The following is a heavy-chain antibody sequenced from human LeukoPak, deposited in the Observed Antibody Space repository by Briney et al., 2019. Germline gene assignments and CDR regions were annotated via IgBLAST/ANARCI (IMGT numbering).Heavy chain of an antibody. J-gene: IGHJ3*02. CDR3: ARGGDYYGSGSYRAFDI. CDR2: IYSGGST. V-gene: IGHV3-53*01. CDR1: GFTFSSYS. D-gene: IGHD3-10*01. Sequence: GGSLRLSCAASGFTFSSYSMNWVRQAPGKGLEWVSVIYSGGSTYYADSVKGRFTISRDNSKNTLYLQMNSLRAEDTAVYYCARGGDYYGSGSYRAFDIWGQGTMVTVSS.